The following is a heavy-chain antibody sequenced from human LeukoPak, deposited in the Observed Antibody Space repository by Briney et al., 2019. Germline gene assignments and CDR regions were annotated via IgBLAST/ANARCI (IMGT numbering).Heavy chain of an antibody. J-gene: IGHJ5*02. CDR3: ARDILPFMVAATQGNWFDP. CDR1: GYTFTSYY. Sequence: ASVKVSCKASGYTFTSYYMHWVRQAPGQGLEWMGIINPSGGSTSYAQKFQGRVTMTRDTSTSTVYMELSSLRPEDTAVYYCARDILPFMVAATQGNWFDPWGQGTLVTVSS. V-gene: IGHV1-46*01. CDR2: INPSGGST. D-gene: IGHD2-15*01.